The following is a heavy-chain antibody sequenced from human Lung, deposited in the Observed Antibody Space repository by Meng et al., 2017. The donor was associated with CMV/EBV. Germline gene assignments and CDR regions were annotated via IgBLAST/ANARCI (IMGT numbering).Heavy chain of an antibody. CDR3: ARDFWVAYRTSSGLEYYYSGMDV. D-gene: IGHD6-6*01. J-gene: IGHJ6*02. Sequence: SLKISXAASGFSFAAYNIHWVRQAPGKGLEWVTIIKNDGGNDEKYYADSVKGRFTISRDNAKNTLYLQMNSLRAEDTAVYYCARDFWVAYRTSSGLEYYYSGMDVWGQGTXVTVAS. CDR1: GFSFAAYN. V-gene: IGHV3-33*01. CDR2: IKNDGGNDEK.